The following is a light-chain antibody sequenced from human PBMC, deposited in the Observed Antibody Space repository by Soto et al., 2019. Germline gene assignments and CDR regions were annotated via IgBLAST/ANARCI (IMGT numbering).Light chain of an antibody. J-gene: IGLJ1*01. CDR2: EVS. CDR3: SSYTRSSASRV. CDR1: SSDVGGYNY. V-gene: IGLV2-14*01. Sequence: QSVLTQPASVSGSPGQSITISCTGTSSDVGGYNYVSWYQQHPGKAPQLIIYEVSNRPPGVSNRFSGSNSGNTASLTISGLQAEDEADYYCSSYTRSSASRVFXTGTKVTVL.